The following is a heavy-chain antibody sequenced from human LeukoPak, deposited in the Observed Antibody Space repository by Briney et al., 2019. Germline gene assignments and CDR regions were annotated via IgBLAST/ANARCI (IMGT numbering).Heavy chain of an antibody. CDR2: ISAYNGNT. Sequence: GASVKVSCKASGYTFTSYGLSWVRQAPGQGLEWMGWISAYNGNTNYAQKLQGRVTMTRDMSTSTVYMELSSLRSEDTAVYYCARDQGRRSSGSLQGYYYYYMDVWGKGTTVTVSS. J-gene: IGHJ6*03. D-gene: IGHD3-22*01. CDR3: ARDQGRRSSGSLQGYYYYYMDV. V-gene: IGHV1-18*01. CDR1: GYTFTSYG.